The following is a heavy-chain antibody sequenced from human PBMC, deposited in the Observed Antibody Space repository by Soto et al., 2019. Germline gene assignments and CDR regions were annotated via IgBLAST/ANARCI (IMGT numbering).Heavy chain of an antibody. Sequence: SETLSLTCAVSGGSISSGGYSWSWIRQPPGKGLEWIGYIYHSGSTYYNPSLKSRVTISVDRSKNQFSLKLNSVTAADTAVYYCARHRSDFWFDPWGQGTLVTVS. D-gene: IGHD2-15*01. CDR2: IYHSGST. J-gene: IGHJ5*02. V-gene: IGHV4-30-2*01. CDR3: ARHRSDFWFDP. CDR1: GGSISSGGYS.